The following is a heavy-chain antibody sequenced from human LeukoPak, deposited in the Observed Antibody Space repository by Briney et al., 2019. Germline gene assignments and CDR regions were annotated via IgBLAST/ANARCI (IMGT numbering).Heavy chain of an antibody. V-gene: IGHV4-38-2*02. D-gene: IGHD4-17*01. Sequence: SETLSLTCTVSGYSISSGYYWGWIRQPPGKGLEWIGSIYHSGSTYYNPSLKSRVTISVDTSKNQFSLKLSSVTAADTAVYYCARDRANDYGDSEVAFDIWGQGTMVTVSS. J-gene: IGHJ3*02. CDR3: ARDRANDYGDSEVAFDI. CDR1: GYSISSGYY. CDR2: IYHSGST.